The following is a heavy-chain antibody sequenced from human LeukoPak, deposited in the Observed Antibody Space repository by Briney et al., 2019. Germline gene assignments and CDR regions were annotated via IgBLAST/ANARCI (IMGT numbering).Heavy chain of an antibody. Sequence: PGGSLRLSCAASGFTFSSYSMNWVRQAPGKGLEWVSSISSSSSYIYYADSVKGRFTISRDNAKNSLYQQMNSLRAEDTAVYYCAIVLKGASGVFDIWGQGTMVTVSS. D-gene: IGHD1-26*01. CDR1: GFTFSSYS. J-gene: IGHJ3*02. CDR3: AIVLKGASGVFDI. CDR2: ISSSSSYI. V-gene: IGHV3-21*01.